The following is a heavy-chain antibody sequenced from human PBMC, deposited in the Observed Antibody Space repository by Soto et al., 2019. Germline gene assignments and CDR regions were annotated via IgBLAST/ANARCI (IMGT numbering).Heavy chain of an antibody. CDR1: GDSVSSNSAA. J-gene: IGHJ1*01. V-gene: IGHV6-1*01. D-gene: IGHD1-26*01. CDR2: TYYRSKWYN. CDR3: GRDNTVGGMDFCAG. Sequence: SQTLSLTCAISGDSVSSNSAAWHWIRQSPSRGLEWLGRTYYRSKWYNDYAISVKSRITINPDTSKNQYSLQLNSVTPDDTAVYCRGRDNTVGGMDFCAGWGKGSLVT.